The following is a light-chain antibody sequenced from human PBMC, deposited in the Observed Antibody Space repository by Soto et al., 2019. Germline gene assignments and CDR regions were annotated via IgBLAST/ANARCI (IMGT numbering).Light chain of an antibody. Sequence: IQMTQSPSSLSASVGDRVTITCGASQSISSYLNWYQQKPGKAPKLLIYAASSLQSGVPARFSGSGSGTDFTLTISSLQPEDFATYYCQQNYSTPLTFGGGTKVDIK. CDR3: QQNYSTPLT. V-gene: IGKV1-39*01. CDR1: QSISSY. J-gene: IGKJ4*01. CDR2: AAS.